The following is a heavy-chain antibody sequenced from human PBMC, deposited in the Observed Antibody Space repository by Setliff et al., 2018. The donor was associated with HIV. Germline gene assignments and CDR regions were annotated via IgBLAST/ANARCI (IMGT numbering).Heavy chain of an antibody. Sequence: GGSLRLSCAASGFTFSSYSMNWVRQAPGKGLEWVSSISGSSSYIYCADSVKGRFTISRDNAKNSLYLQMNSLRAEDTAVYYCARVPYSSSWSFDYWGQGTLVTVSS. CDR3: ARVPYSSSWSFDY. V-gene: IGHV3-21*01. CDR1: GFTFSSYS. D-gene: IGHD6-13*01. J-gene: IGHJ4*02. CDR2: ISGSSSYI.